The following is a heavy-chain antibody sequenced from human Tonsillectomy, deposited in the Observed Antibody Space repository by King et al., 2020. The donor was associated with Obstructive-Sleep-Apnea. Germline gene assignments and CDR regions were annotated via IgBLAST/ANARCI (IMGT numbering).Heavy chain of an antibody. D-gene: IGHD3-10*01. CDR3: PTXGXXQXXSHLXXXXYGXDX. CDR2: IKSKTDGGTK. V-gene: IGHV3-15*01. Sequence: VQLVESGGGLVKPGGSLRLSCAASGFTFSNAWMSWVRQAPGKGLEWVGRIKSKTDGGTKDYAAPVKGRFTISRDDSKNTLYLQMNSLKTEDTAVYYCPTXGXXQXXSHLXXXXYGXDXXXQG. CDR1: GFTFSNAW. J-gene: IGHJ6*02.